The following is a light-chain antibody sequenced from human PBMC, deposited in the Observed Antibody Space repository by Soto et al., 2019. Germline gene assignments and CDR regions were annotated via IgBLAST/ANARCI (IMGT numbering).Light chain of an antibody. J-gene: IGLJ1*01. CDR1: SSDVGGYNY. CDR3: CSYAGSYTNYV. V-gene: IGLV2-11*01. Sequence: QSALTQPRSVSGSPGQSVTISCTGTSSDVGGYNYVSWYQQHPGKAPKLMIYDVSKRPSGVPDRFSGSKSGNTASLTISGLQAEDEADYYCCSYAGSYTNYVFXTGTKLTVL. CDR2: DVS.